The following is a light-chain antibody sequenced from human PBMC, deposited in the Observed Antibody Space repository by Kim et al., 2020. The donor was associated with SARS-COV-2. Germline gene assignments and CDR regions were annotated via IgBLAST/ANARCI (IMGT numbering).Light chain of an antibody. V-gene: IGKV3-11*01. CDR2: DAS. Sequence: LSPGERATLSCRASQSVGSYLAWYQQKPGQAPRLLIHDASNRAPGIPARFSGSGSGTDFTLTISSLEPEDFAVYYCQQRSNWPRTFGQGTKLDIK. J-gene: IGKJ1*01. CDR3: QQRSNWPRT. CDR1: QSVGSY.